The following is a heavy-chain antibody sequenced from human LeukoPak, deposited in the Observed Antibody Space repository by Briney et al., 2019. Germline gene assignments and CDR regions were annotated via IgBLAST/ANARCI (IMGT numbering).Heavy chain of an antibody. CDR1: GGSISSSSYY. D-gene: IGHD3-3*01. CDR3: ARLTIFGVVNYDY. CDR2: IYYSGST. V-gene: IGHV4-39*01. J-gene: IGHJ4*02. Sequence: SETLSLTCTVSGGSISSSSYYWGWIRQPPGRGLEWIGSIYYSGSTYYNPSLKSRVTISVDTSKNQFSLKLSSVTAADTAVYYCARLTIFGVVNYDYWGQGTLVTVSS.